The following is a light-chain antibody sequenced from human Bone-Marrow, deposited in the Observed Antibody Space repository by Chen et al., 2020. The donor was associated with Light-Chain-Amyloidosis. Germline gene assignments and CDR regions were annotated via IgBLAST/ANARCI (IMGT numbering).Light chain of an antibody. V-gene: IGKV3-15*01. CDR2: GAA. CDR3: QQYNNWPLT. Sequence: ETVMTQSPATLSVSPGERATLSCRASQSVGSNLAWYQQKPGQPPTLLIYGAANRATGLPARFSGSGAATEFTLTINNMQSEDFAVYYCQQYNNWPLTSGGGTKVEIK. J-gene: IGKJ4*01. CDR1: QSVGSN.